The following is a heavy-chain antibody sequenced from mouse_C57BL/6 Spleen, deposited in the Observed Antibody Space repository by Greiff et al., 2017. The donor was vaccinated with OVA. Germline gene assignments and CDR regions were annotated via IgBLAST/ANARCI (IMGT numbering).Heavy chain of an antibody. CDR2: ISYDGSN. V-gene: IGHV3-6*01. CDR3: AREGEYYGSSPFDY. D-gene: IGHD1-1*01. CDR1: GYSITSGYY. Sequence: EVQVVESGPGLVKPSQSLSLTCSVTGYSITSGYYWNWIRQFPGNKLEWMGYISYDGSNNYNPSLKNRISITRDTSKNQVFLKLNSVTTEDTATYYCAREGEYYGSSPFDYWGQGTTLTVSS. J-gene: IGHJ2*01.